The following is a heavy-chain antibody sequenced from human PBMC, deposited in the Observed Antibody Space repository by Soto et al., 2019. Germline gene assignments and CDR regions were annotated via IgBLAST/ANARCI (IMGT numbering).Heavy chain of an antibody. V-gene: IGHV5-51*01. CDR3: AKHEGYCSSTTCSNFDY. CDR2: IYPGDSDT. J-gene: IGHJ4*02. CDR1: GVTLTSYW. Sequence: PEESVKISCNASGVTLTSYWIAWVRQMPWKGLEWMGIIYPGDSDTSYSPSFQGQVTISADKSINTAYLQWSSLKASDTAMYYCAKHEGYCSSTTCSNFDYWGQGTLVTVSS. D-gene: IGHD2-2*01.